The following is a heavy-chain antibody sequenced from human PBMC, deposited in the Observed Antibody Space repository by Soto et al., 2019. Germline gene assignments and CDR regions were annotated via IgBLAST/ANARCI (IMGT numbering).Heavy chain of an antibody. CDR1: GYPFSNYD. D-gene: IGHD3-10*01. Sequence: ASVKVSCKSSGYPFSNYDMNWVRQATGQGPEWIGWVNPNNGDTGYAQKFQGRVTLTTDISTTTAYMELTSLRSEDTAIYYCAKVSRKGSAIDFDYWG. J-gene: IGHJ4*01. CDR3: AKVSRKGSAIDFDY. CDR2: VNPNNGDT. V-gene: IGHV1-8*01.